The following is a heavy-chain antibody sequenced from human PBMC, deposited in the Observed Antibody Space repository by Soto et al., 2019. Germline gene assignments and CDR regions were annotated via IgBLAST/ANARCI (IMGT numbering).Heavy chain of an antibody. J-gene: IGHJ4*02. CDR3: ARSEWSTFDY. V-gene: IGHV4-59*01. Sequence: SETLSLTCTVSGGSISRYYWSWIRQPPGKGLEWIGYIYYSGSTNYNPSLKSRVTISVDTSKNQFSLKLSSVTAADTAVYYCARSEWSTFDYWGQGTLITVSS. CDR1: GGSISRYY. D-gene: IGHD3-3*01. CDR2: IYYSGST.